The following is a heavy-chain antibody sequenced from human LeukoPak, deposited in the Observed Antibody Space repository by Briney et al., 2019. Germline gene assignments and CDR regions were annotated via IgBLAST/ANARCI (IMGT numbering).Heavy chain of an antibody. V-gene: IGHV4-39*07. Sequence: PSETLSLTCTVSGGSISSSSYYWGWIRQPPGKGLEWIGSIYYSGSTYYNPSLKSRVTISVDTSKNQFSLKLSSVTAADTAVYYCAKAPGVGVMIIHRNDYYFDYWGQGTLVTVSS. D-gene: IGHD3-16*01. CDR2: IYYSGST. CDR3: AKAPGVGVMIIHRNDYYFDY. J-gene: IGHJ4*02. CDR1: GGSISSSSYY.